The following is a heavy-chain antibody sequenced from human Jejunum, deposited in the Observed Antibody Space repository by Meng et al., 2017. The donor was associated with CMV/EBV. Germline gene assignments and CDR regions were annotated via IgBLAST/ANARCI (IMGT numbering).Heavy chain of an antibody. CDR1: FSPYG. J-gene: IGHJ3*01. CDR2: IRYDGSNK. D-gene: IGHD5-12*01. Sequence: FSPYGISWVRQAPGRGLEWVAFIRYDGSNKEYADSVRGRFTISRDNSKKSLYLQMNSLRAEDTAVYFCAKDVARYSGDAEGAFDVWGQGTMVTVSS. V-gene: IGHV3-30*02. CDR3: AKDVARYSGDAEGAFDV.